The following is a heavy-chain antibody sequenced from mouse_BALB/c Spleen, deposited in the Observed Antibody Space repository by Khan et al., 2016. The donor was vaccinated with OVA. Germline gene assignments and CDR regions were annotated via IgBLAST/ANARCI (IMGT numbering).Heavy chain of an antibody. CDR3: VRGRSY. CDR1: GYSITSDYA. CDR2: INYSGST. V-gene: IGHV3-2*02. J-gene: IGHJ3*01. Sequence: EVQLQESGPGLVKPSQSLSLTCTVTGYSITSDYAWNWIRQFPENRLEWMGYINYSGSTSKKPSLKSRMSIPRDTSKNQISLQLNSVTTEDTATYYCVRGRSYWGQGTLVTVSA.